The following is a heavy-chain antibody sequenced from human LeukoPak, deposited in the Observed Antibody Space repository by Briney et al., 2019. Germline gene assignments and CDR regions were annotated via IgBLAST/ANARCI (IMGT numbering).Heavy chain of an antibody. CDR2: IYTSGST. D-gene: IGHD6-6*01. CDR1: GGSISSYY. Sequence: SETLSLTCTVSGGSISSYYWSWIRQPAGKGLEWIGRIYTSGSTNYNPSLKSRVTMSVDTSKNQFSLKLSSVTAADTAVYYCARDVEAPEQLAPRVYYMDVWGKGTTVTVSS. CDR3: ARDVEAPEQLAPRVYYMDV. V-gene: IGHV4-4*07. J-gene: IGHJ6*03.